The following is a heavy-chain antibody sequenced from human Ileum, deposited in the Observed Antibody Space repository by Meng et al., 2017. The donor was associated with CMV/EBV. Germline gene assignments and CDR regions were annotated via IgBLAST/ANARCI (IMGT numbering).Heavy chain of an antibody. J-gene: IGHJ3*02. Sequence: GESLKISCAASGFTFSSNSMNWVRQAPGKGLEWVSSISSSSSYIYYADSVKGRFTISRDNAKNSLYLQMNSLRAEDTAVYYCARAERWSGDRDAFNIWGQGTMVTVSS. CDR2: ISSSSSYI. D-gene: IGHD4-23*01. V-gene: IGHV3-21*01. CDR1: GFTFSSNS. CDR3: ARAERWSGDRDAFNI.